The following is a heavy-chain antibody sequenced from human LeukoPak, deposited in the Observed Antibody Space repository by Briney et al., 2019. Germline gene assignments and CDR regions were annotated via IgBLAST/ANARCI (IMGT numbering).Heavy chain of an antibody. CDR2: INHSGST. CDR3: ARELMRPAAGHRGGWFDP. J-gene: IGHJ5*02. Sequence: SETLSLTCAVYGGSFSGYYWSWIRQPPGKGLEWIGEINHSGSTNYNPSLKGRVTISVDTSKNQFSLKLSSVTAADTAVYYCARELMRPAAGHRGGWFDPWGQGTLVTVSS. D-gene: IGHD6-13*01. CDR1: GGSFSGYY. V-gene: IGHV4-34*01.